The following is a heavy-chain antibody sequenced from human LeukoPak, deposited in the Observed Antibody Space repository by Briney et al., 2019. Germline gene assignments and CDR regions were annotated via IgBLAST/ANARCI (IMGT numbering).Heavy chain of an antibody. Sequence: GGSLRLSCAASGFTFSTYLMSWVRQAPGKGLEWVANIKEDGSEKYYGDSVKGRFTISRDNAKNSLYLQMNSLRAEDTAVYYCARDSSGYQWGQGTLVTVSS. V-gene: IGHV3-7*01. CDR2: IKEDGSEK. J-gene: IGHJ4*02. D-gene: IGHD3-22*01. CDR1: GFTFSTYL. CDR3: ARDSSGYQ.